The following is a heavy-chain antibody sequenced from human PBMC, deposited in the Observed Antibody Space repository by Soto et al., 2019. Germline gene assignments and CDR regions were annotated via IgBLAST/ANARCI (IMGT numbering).Heavy chain of an antibody. V-gene: IGHV1-2*04. CDR2: INPNSGGT. J-gene: IGHJ6*02. D-gene: IGHD3-3*01. CDR3: ARDGLSITIFGVLRNSYYYGMDV. Sequence: GASVEVSCKASGYTFTGYYMHWVRQAPGQGLEWMGWINPNSGGTNYAQKFQGWVTMTRDTSISPAYMELSRLRSDDTAVYYCARDGLSITIFGVLRNSYYYGMDVWGQGTTVTVSS. CDR1: GYTFTGYY.